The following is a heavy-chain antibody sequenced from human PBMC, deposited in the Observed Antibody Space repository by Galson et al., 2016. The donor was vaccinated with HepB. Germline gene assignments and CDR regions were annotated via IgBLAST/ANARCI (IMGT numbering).Heavy chain of an antibody. D-gene: IGHD3-10*01. J-gene: IGHJ6*04. V-gene: IGHV3-74*01. CDR1: GFTFSTNW. Sequence: SLRLSCAASGFTFSTNWMHWVRQAPGKGLVWVSRINGDGTITDYADSVKGRFTISRDNAENTLYLQMNSLRVEDTAVYYCARDRGGSAGAFNWFDPWGKGTTVTVSS. CDR2: INGDGTIT. CDR3: ARDRGGSAGAFNWFDP.